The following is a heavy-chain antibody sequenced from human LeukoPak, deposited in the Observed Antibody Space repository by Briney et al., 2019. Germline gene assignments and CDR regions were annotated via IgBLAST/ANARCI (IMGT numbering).Heavy chain of an antibody. CDR1: GGSISSSRYY. D-gene: IGHD2-2*02. CDR3: ARHVTDIVVVPAAIGFDP. J-gene: IGHJ5*02. CDR2: IYYSGST. Sequence: SETLSLTCTVSGGSISSSRYYWGWIRQPPGKGLEWIGSIYYSGSTYYNPSLKSRVTISVDTSKNQFSLKLSSVTAADTAVYYCARHVTDIVVVPAAIGFDPWGQGTLVTVSS. V-gene: IGHV4-39*01.